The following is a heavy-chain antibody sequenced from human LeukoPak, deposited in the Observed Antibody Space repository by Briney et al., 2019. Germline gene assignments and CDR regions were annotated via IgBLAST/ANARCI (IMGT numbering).Heavy chain of an antibody. CDR2: ISYDGSNK. Sequence: GGSLRLSCAASGFTFSSYGMHWVRLAPGEGLEWVAVISYDGSNKYYADSVKGRFTISRDNSKNTLYLQMNSLRAEDTAVYYCATHSSGYYWGQGTLVTVSS. D-gene: IGHD6-19*01. J-gene: IGHJ4*02. CDR1: GFTFSSYG. CDR3: ATHSSGYY. V-gene: IGHV3-30*03.